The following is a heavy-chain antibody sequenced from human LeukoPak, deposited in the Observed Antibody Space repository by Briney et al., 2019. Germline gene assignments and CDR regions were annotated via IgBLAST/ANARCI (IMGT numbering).Heavy chain of an antibody. Sequence: GESLKISCKGSGYSFTSYWIAWVRQMPGKGLEYMGVVFPGDSATRYSPSFQGQVTFSVDKSISTAYLQWSSLKASDTAIYYCARREDSAMDTGYYWGQGTLVTVSS. D-gene: IGHD1-26*01. J-gene: IGHJ4*02. V-gene: IGHV5-51*01. CDR1: GYSFTSYW. CDR2: VFPGDSAT. CDR3: ARREDSAMDTGYY.